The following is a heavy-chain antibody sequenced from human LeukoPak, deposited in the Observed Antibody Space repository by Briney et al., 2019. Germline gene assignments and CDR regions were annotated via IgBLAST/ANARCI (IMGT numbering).Heavy chain of an antibody. CDR3: AKEFVPGNFHY. J-gene: IGHJ4*02. CDR2: IGLSGSST. V-gene: IGHV3-23*01. D-gene: IGHD2-21*01. Sequence: GGSLRLSCAASGFTFSNFVMSWVRQAPGKGLEWVSTIGLSGSSTYYAGSVKGRFTISRDNPKNTLYLQMNSLRAEDTAIYYCAKEFVPGNFHYWGQGTLVTVSS. CDR1: GFTFSNFV.